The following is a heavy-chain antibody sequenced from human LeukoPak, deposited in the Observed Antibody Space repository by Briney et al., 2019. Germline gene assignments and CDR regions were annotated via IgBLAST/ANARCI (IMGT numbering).Heavy chain of an antibody. CDR2: IYYSGST. Sequence: SETLSLTCTVSGGSISSGDYYWSWIRQPPGKGLEWIGYIYYSGSTYYNPSLKSRVTISVDTSKNQFSLKLSSVTAADTAVYYCARVVCSSTSCVSYYFDYWGQGTLVTVSS. V-gene: IGHV4-30-4*01. CDR3: ARVVCSSTSCVSYYFDY. J-gene: IGHJ4*02. CDR1: GGSISSGDYY. D-gene: IGHD2-2*01.